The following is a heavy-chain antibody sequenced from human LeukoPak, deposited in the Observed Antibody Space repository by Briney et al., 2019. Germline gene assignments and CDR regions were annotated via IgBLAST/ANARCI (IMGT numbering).Heavy chain of an antibody. CDR1: GDSVSSHTGA. Sequence: SQTLSLTCAMFGDSVSSHTGAWNWIRQSPSRGLEWLGRVYYRSQWYNDYALSVKGRIAINADTSKNHFSLQLNSVTPEDTAVYYCAREEAGTYGFQYWGQGTLVTVSS. D-gene: IGHD3-10*01. V-gene: IGHV6-1*01. J-gene: IGHJ4*02. CDR3: AREEAGTYGFQY. CDR2: VYYRSQWYN.